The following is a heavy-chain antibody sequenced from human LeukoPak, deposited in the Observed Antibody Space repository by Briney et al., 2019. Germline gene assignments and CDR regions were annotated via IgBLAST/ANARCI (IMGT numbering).Heavy chain of an antibody. Sequence: GGSLRLSCAASGFTFSGFWTSWVRQAPGKGLEWVANIKQDATEKYYIDSVKGRFTISRDNVQNSLYLQMDSLRVEDTAVYYCARDKPRDSVAGSNFDYWGQGILVTVSS. CDR1: GFTFSGFW. D-gene: IGHD6-19*01. V-gene: IGHV3-7*01. CDR3: ARDKPRDSVAGSNFDY. J-gene: IGHJ4*02. CDR2: IKQDATEK.